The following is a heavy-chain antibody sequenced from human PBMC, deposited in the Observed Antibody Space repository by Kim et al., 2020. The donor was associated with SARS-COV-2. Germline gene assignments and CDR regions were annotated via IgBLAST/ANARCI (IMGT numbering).Heavy chain of an antibody. J-gene: IGHJ6*02. CDR1: GYTFTSYG. Sequence: ASVKVSCKASGYTFTSYGISWVRQAPGQGLEWMGWISAYNGNTNYAQKLQGRVTMTTDTSTSTAYMELRSLRSDDTAVYYCARASNDYYGSGSFTIYYYGMDVWGQGTTVTVSS. D-gene: IGHD3-10*01. V-gene: IGHV1-18*01. CDR2: ISAYNGNT. CDR3: ARASNDYYGSGSFTIYYYGMDV.